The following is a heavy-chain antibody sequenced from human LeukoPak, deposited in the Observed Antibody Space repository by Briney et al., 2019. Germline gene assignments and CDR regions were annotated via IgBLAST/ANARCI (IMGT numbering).Heavy chain of an antibody. CDR3: ARAEYCSSTSCYRDVTFDI. J-gene: IGHJ3*02. CDR2: IIPIFGTA. Sequence: SVKVSCEASGGTFSSYAISWVRQAPGQGLEWMGGIIPIFGTANYAQKFQGRVTITADESTSTAYMELSSLRSEDTAVYYCARAEYCSSTSCYRDVTFDIWGQGTMVTVSS. V-gene: IGHV1-69*01. CDR1: GGTFSSYA. D-gene: IGHD2-2*02.